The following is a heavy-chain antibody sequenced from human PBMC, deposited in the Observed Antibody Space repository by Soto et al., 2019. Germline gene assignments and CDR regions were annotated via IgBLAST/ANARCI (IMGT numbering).Heavy chain of an antibody. J-gene: IGHJ4*02. Sequence: GESLKISFAGSGYYFANYWISWVRQMPWKCLEWSGIIFPDDSYTRYSPSFQGHFTISVDKSISTAYLRWSGLKASDTAMYHCASHTSPWYHTTNYEYRFDYWGQATPLTASS. CDR1: GYYFANYW. V-gene: IGHV5-51*01. D-gene: IGHD3-16*01. CDR3: ASHTSPWYHTTNYEYRFDY. CDR2: IFPDDSYT.